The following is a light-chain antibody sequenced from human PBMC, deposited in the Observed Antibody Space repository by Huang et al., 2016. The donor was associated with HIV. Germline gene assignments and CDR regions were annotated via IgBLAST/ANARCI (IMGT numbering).Light chain of an antibody. V-gene: IGKV3-20*01. Sequence: EVVLTQSPGTLSLSPGERATLSCRSSHSITSSYLGWYQQKPGQAPRLLIYGASTSATGIPDRFSGSGSGTDFTLTISRLEPEDFAVYYCHQYGSSHTFGQGTKLEIK. J-gene: IGKJ2*01. CDR3: HQYGSSHT. CDR1: HSITSSY. CDR2: GAS.